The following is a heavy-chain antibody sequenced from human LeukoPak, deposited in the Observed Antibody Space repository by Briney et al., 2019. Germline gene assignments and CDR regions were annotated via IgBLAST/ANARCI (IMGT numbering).Heavy chain of an antibody. CDR3: ARRNHYYDSSGYYYRYFDL. CDR1: GGSISSGGYS. CDR2: IYYSGST. D-gene: IGHD3-22*01. Sequence: SQTLSLTCAVSGGSISSGGYSWSWIRQPPGKGLEWIGYIYYSGSTYYNPSLKSRVTISVDRSKNQFSLKLSSVTAADTAVYYCARRNHYYDSSGYYYRYFDLWGRGTLVTVSS. J-gene: IGHJ2*01. V-gene: IGHV4-30-2*01.